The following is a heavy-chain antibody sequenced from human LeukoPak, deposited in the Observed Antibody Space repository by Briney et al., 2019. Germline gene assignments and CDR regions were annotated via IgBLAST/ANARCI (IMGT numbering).Heavy chain of an antibody. CDR3: ARAYCSSTSCYTSWFDP. Sequence: XSGYYWXXIRQPPGKGLXXXXEINHSGSTNYNPSLKSRVTISVDTSKNQCSLTLSSVTAADTAVYYCARAYCSSTSCYTSWFDPWGQGTLVTVSS. J-gene: IGHJ5*02. D-gene: IGHD2-2*02. CDR1: XSGYY. V-gene: IGHV4-34*01. CDR2: INHSGST.